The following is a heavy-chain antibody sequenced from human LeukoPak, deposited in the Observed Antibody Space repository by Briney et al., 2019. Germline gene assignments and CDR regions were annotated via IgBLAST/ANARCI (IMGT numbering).Heavy chain of an antibody. CDR3: AREGGSSPDAFDI. J-gene: IGHJ3*02. V-gene: IGHV1-69*04. D-gene: IGHD1-26*01. CDR1: GGTFSSYA. CDR2: IIPILGIA. Sequence: SVKVSCKASGGTFSSYAISWVRQAPGQGLEWMGRIIPILGIANYAQKFQGRVTITADKSTSTAYMELSSLRSEDTAVYYCAREGGSSPDAFDIWGQGTMVTVSS.